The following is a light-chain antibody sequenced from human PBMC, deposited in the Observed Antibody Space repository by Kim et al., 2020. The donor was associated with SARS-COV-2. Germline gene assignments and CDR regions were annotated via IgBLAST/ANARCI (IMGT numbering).Light chain of an antibody. CDR1: QSVSSN. Sequence: VSPGERATLSCRASQSVSSNLAWYQQKPGQAPRRLIYGASPRATGIPARFSGSGSGTEFTLTISSLQSEDFAVYYCQQYNNWPGTFGQGTKVDIK. CDR3: QQYNNWPGT. CDR2: GAS. J-gene: IGKJ1*01. V-gene: IGKV3-15*01.